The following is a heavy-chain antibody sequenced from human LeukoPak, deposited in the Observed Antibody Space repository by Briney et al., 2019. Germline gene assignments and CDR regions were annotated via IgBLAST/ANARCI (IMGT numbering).Heavy chain of an antibody. V-gene: IGHV3-9*02. CDR1: GFTSGDYA. D-gene: IGHD4-11*01. CDR2: ISWNSGNI. CDR3: AKGLQWGYFDY. J-gene: IGHJ4*02. Sequence: PGRSLRLSCAASGFTSGDYAMHWVRQAPGKGLEWVSGISWNSGNIGYADSVKGRFTISRDNAKNSLYLQMNSLRAEDTALYYCAKGLQWGYFDYWGQGTLVTVSS.